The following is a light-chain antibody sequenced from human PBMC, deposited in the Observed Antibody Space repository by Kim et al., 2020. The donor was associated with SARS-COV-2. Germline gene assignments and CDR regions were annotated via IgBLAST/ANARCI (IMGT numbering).Light chain of an antibody. V-gene: IGKV3-11*01. J-gene: IGKJ4*01. CDR2: LAS. CDR1: QSVKSN. CDR3: QQRNAWPLS. Sequence: LSPGERATPSCRASQSVKSNLAWYQQKPGQAPRLLIDLASNRATGIPARFSGSGSGTDFTLTISRLEPEDFAVYYCQQRNAWPLSFGGGTKVDIK.